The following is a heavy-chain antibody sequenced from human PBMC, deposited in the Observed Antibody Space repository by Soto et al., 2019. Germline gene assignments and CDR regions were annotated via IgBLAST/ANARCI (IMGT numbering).Heavy chain of an antibody. CDR1: GFTVSSNY. V-gene: IGHV3-66*01. CDR2: IYSGGST. J-gene: IGHJ6*03. D-gene: IGHD3-10*01. Sequence: GGSLRLSCAASGFTVSSNYMSWVRQAPGKGLEWVSVIYSGGSTYYADSVKGRFTISRDNSKNTLYLQMNSLRAEDTAVYYCARDSSGSRRNYYYYYMDVWGKRTTVTVSS. CDR3: ARDSSGSRRNYYYYYMDV.